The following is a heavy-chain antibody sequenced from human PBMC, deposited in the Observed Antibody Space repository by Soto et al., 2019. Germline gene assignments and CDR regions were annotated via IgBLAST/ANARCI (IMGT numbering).Heavy chain of an antibody. Sequence: ASVKVSCKASGYTFTGYYMHWVRQAPGQGLEWMGWINPNSGGTNEAQKFQGRVTMTRDTSISTAYMELSRLRSDDTAVYYCAATSSVAAALDYWGQGTLVTVSS. J-gene: IGHJ4*02. CDR1: GYTFTGYY. D-gene: IGHD6-13*01. CDR3: AATSSVAAALDY. V-gene: IGHV1-2*02. CDR2: INPNSGGT.